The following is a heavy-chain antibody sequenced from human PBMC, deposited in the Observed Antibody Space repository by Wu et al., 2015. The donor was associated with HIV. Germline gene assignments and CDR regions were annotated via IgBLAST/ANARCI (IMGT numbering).Heavy chain of an antibody. D-gene: IGHD2-21*01. V-gene: IGHV1-2*02. J-gene: IGHJ4*02. CDR2: LNPNTGGA. Sequence: QVQLVQSGNEVKKPGSSVKVSCKVVGVSEYGFRDYGINWVRQAPGQGLEWMGRLNPNTGGADSSQKFQGRVTLTRDTSINTAYMDLRRLRVDDSATYYCASGIQAGGANYWGQGTLVTVSS. CDR1: GVSEYGFRDYG. CDR3: ASGIQAGGANY.